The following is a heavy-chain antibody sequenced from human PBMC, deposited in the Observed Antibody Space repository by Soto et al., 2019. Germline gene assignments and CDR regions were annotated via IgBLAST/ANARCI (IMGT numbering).Heavy chain of an antibody. CDR2: ISSSSSTI. Sequence: GGSLRLSCAASGFTFSSYNMNWVRQAPGKGLEWVSYISSSSSTIHYADSVKGRFTISRDNAKNSLYLQMNSLRAEDTAVYHCVRDTLADSSGKSFDYWDQGALVTVSS. D-gene: IGHD3-22*01. CDR3: VRDTLADSSGKSFDY. J-gene: IGHJ4*02. CDR1: GFTFSSYN. V-gene: IGHV3-48*01.